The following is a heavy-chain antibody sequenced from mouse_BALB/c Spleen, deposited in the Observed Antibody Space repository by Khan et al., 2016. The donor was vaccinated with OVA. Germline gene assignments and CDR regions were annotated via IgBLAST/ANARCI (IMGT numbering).Heavy chain of an antibody. CDR1: GYTFTSNT. CDR2: INPRSGYT. D-gene: IGHD2-14*01. V-gene: IGHV1-4*01. CDR3: ARRTTGYTMDS. Sequence: QVQLKQSGAELARPGASVRMSCKASGYTFTSNTIHWMKQRPGQGLEWIGYINPRSGYTNYNQNFKDKATLTADKSSGTAYMQLSSLTSEDSAVYYCARRTTGYTMDSWGQGTSVTVSS. J-gene: IGHJ4*01.